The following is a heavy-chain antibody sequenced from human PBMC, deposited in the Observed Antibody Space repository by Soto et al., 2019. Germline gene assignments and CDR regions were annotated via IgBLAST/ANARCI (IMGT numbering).Heavy chain of an antibody. V-gene: IGHV1-18*04. CDR2: ISPYNGDT. J-gene: IGHJ6*02. D-gene: IGHD1-26*01. Sequence: ASVKVSCKASGYTFTTYGFNWVRQAPGQGLEWMGWISPYNGDTNYAQNFQGRVTLTTDTSTSTAYMELRSLTSDDTAVYYCARDGVGRYYYGTEVWGQGTTVTVS. CDR1: GYTFTTYG. CDR3: ARDGVGRYYYGTEV.